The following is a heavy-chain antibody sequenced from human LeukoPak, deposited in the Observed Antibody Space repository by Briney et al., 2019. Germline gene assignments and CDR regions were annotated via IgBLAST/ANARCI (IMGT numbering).Heavy chain of an antibody. D-gene: IGHD3-10*01. J-gene: IGHJ4*02. CDR1: GFTVSSNY. CDR3: AKGPRITMVRGPSSPFDY. V-gene: IGHV3-53*01. CDR2: IYSGGST. Sequence: GGSLRLSCAASGFTVSSNYMSWVRQAPGKGLEWVSVIYSGGSTYYADSVKGRFTISRDNSKNTLYLQMNSLRAEDTAVYYCAKGPRITMVRGPSSPFDYWGQGTLVTVSS.